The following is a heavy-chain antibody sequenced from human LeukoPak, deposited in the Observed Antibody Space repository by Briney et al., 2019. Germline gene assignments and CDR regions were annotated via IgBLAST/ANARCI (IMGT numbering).Heavy chain of an antibody. CDR2: VSSDGNSI. J-gene: IGHJ4*02. CDR1: GFTFSNSW. CDR3: ARWRANYYFDY. Sequence: GGSLRLSGAASGFTFSNSWMLWVRQAPGKGLVWFSRVSSDGNSINYADSVKGRFTISRDNAKNTLYLQMNSLRAEDTAVYYCARWRANYYFDYWGRGTLVTVSS. V-gene: IGHV3-74*01.